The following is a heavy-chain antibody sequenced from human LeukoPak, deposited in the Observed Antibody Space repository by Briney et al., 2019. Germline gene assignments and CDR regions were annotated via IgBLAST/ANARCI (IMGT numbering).Heavy chain of an antibody. CDR3: ATRDQSRTYLVPLDS. V-gene: IGHV4/OR15-8*02. Sequence: SGTLSLTCVVYGVSISSGNWWTWVRQSPGRGLEWIGETHRSGDTKYNPSLNGRATMSMDNSKNEVSLNLISVTAADTATYYCATRDQSRTYLVPLDSWGQGTLVIVSS. CDR2: THRSGDT. CDR1: GVSISSGNW. J-gene: IGHJ4*02. D-gene: IGHD3-10*01.